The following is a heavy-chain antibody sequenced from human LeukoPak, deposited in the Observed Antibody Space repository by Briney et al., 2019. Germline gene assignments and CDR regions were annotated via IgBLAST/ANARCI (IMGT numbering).Heavy chain of an antibody. D-gene: IGHD2/OR15-2a*01. J-gene: IGHJ4*02. V-gene: IGHV4-39*07. Sequence: SETLSLTCTVSGDSISSISYYWGWIRQPPGKGLEWIGSMYYSGSTYYSPSLKSRVTISVDTSKNQFSLKLSSVTAADTAVYYCARRPLNSKGYYFDYWGQGTLVTVSS. CDR1: GDSISSISYY. CDR3: ARRPLNSKGYYFDY. CDR2: MYYSGST.